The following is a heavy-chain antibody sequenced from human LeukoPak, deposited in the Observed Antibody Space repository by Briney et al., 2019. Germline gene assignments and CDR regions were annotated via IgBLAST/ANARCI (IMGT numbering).Heavy chain of an antibody. CDR2: ISGDGDTI. CDR1: GFTFSSYE. CDR3: ARGWFDN. V-gene: IGHV3-48*03. Sequence: GGSLRLSCAGSGFTFSSYEMNWVRQAPGKGMDWVAYISGDGDTIFYTDSVKGRFTISRDNAENSLFLQMNSLRAEDSAIYYCARGWFDNWGQGTLVTVSS. J-gene: IGHJ4*02.